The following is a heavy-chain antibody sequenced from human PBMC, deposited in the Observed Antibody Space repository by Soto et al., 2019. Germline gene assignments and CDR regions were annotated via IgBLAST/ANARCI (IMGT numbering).Heavy chain of an antibody. CDR2: ITGSGGST. V-gene: IGHV3-23*01. J-gene: IGHJ4*02. D-gene: IGHD4-17*01. Sequence: GSLRLSCAASGFTFSPYAMIGVRQAPGKGLEWVSVITGSGGSTYYADSVKGRFTISRDTSKNTLFLQMNSLRAEDTAVYYCAKDRYGDYGGIDYWGQGTMVTVSS. CDR3: AKDRYGDYGGIDY. CDR1: GFTFSPYA.